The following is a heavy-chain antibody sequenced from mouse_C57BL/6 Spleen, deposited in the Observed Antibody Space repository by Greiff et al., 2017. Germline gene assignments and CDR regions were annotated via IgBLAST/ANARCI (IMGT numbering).Heavy chain of an antibody. CDR2: ISSGSSTI. V-gene: IGHV5-17*01. Sequence: EVQLVESGGGLVKPGGSLTLSCAASGFTFSDYGMHWVRQAPEKGLAWVAYISSGSSTIYYAATVKGRFTISRDNAKNTLFLQMTSLRSEDTAMYYCARRRYGYDYAMDYWGQGTSVTVAS. CDR1: GFTFSDYG. CDR3: ARRRYGYDYAMDY. D-gene: IGHD2-2*01. J-gene: IGHJ4*01.